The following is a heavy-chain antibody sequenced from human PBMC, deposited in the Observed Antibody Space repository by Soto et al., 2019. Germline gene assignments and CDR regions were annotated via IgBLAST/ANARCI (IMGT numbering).Heavy chain of an antibody. CDR3: ARRYGASFDY. D-gene: IGHD4-17*01. CDR1: GGAISSYY. CDR2: IYYSGST. Sequence: QVQLQESGPGLVKPSETLSLTCTVSGGAISSYYWSWIRQPPGKGLEWIGYIYYSGSTNYNPSLRSRVTISVDPSKNAFSLQLSSVTAADTAVYYCARRYGASFDYWGEGTLVTVSS. V-gene: IGHV4-59*01. J-gene: IGHJ4*02.